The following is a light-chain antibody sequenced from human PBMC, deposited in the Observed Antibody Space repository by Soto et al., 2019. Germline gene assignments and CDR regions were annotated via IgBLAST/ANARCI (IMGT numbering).Light chain of an antibody. V-gene: IGKV3-15*01. J-gene: IGKJ4*01. CDR3: QPYNNWPLT. Sequence: EIVMTQSPANLSVSPGARATLSCRASQSVSSNLAWYQQKPGQAPRLLIYGASTRATGVPTRFSGSRSGAEFTLTINSLQSEDFAVYYCQPYNNWPLTFGGGTKVDIK. CDR2: GAS. CDR1: QSVSSN.